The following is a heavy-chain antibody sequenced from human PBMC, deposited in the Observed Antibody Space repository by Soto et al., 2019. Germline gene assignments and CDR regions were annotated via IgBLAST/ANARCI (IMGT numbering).Heavy chain of an antibody. CDR2: ISAYNGNT. CDR3: ARAPLSIAALYYYYYYGMDV. V-gene: IGHV1-18*04. J-gene: IGHJ6*02. CDR1: GYTFTSYG. Sequence: ASVKVSCKASGYTFTSYGISWVRQAPGQGLEWMGWISAYNGNTNYAQKLQGRVTMTTDTSTSTAYMELKSLRSDDTAVYYCARAPLSIAALYYYYYYGMDVWGQGTTVTVSS. D-gene: IGHD6-6*01.